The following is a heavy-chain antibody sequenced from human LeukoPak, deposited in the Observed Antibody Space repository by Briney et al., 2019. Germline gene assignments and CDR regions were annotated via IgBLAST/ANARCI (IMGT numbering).Heavy chain of an antibody. Sequence: GGSLRLSCAASGFTFSSYWMHWVRQVPGKGLVWVSRINSDGSSTSYADSVKGRFTISRDSAKNTLYVQMNSLRAEDTAVYYCSTGSGHAFDIWGRGTMVTVSS. CDR3: STGSGHAFDI. CDR1: GFTFSSYW. CDR2: INSDGSST. V-gene: IGHV3-74*01. D-gene: IGHD3-10*01. J-gene: IGHJ3*02.